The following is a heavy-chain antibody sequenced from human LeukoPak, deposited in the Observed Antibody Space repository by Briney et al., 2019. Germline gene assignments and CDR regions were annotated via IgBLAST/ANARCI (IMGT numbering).Heavy chain of an antibody. CDR3: AKGFDYGSGISTVDY. Sequence: GGSLRLSCAASGFTFSSYAMHWVRQAPGKGLEWVAVISYDGSNKYYADSVKGRFTISRDNSKNTLYLQMNSLRAEDTAVYYCAKGFDYGSGISTVDYWGQGTLVTVSS. CDR1: GFTFSSYA. CDR2: ISYDGSNK. V-gene: IGHV3-30-3*01. D-gene: IGHD3-10*01. J-gene: IGHJ4*02.